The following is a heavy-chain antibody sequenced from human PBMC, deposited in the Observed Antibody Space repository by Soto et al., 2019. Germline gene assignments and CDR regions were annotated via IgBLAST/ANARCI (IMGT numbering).Heavy chain of an antibody. D-gene: IGHD5-18*01. CDR2: IYYSGST. V-gene: IGHV4-39*01. CDR3: ATSVGPLQLWPVYYYYYGLDV. Sequence: SETLSLTCTVSGGSISSSSYYWGWVRQPPGKGLEWIGSIYYSGSTYYNPSLKSRVTISVDTSKNQFSLKLSSVTAADTAVYYCATSVGPLQLWPVYYYYYGLDVWGQGTTVTVSS. J-gene: IGHJ6*02. CDR1: GGSISSSSYY.